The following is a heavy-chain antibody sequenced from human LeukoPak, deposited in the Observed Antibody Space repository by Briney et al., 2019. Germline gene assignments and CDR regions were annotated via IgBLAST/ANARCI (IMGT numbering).Heavy chain of an antibody. J-gene: IGHJ3*01. D-gene: IGHD3-22*01. CDR1: GFIVRSSY. Sequence: QSGGSLRLSCAASGFIVRSSYMSWVRQAPGKGLEWVSAIYSGGSPDYADSAKGRFTISTDNSKNTLYLQMNSLRVEDTAVYYCARDGADNSGYYFGSLWGQGTVVTVSS. CDR2: IYSGGSP. V-gene: IGHV3-53*01. CDR3: ARDGADNSGYYFGSL.